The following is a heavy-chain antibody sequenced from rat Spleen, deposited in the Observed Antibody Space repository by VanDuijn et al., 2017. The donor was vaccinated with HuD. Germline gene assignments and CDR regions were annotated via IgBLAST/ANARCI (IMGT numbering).Heavy chain of an antibody. J-gene: IGHJ2*01. V-gene: IGHV5-22*01. D-gene: IGHD1-2*01. CDR1: GFTFSDYY. CDR2: ISYEGSGT. Sequence: EVRLVESGGGLVQPGRSLKLSCAASGFTFSDYYMAWVRQAPKKGLEWVASISYEGSGTYYGDSVKGRFTISRDNAKNTQYLQMDSLRSEDTATYYCARFRSSIAAIGDYWGQGVMVTVSS. CDR3: ARFRSSIAAIGDY.